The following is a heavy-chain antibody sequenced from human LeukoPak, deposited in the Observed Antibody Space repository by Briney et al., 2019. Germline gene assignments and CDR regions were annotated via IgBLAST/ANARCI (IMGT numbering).Heavy chain of an antibody. CDR1: RFTFSSYS. V-gene: IGHV3-21*01. J-gene: IGHJ4*02. CDR3: ARESSPGYSYGYPLAY. Sequence: GGSLRLSCAASRFTFSSYSMNWVRQAPGKGLEWVSSISSSSSYIYYADSVKGRFTISRDNAKNSLYLQMNSLRADDTAVYYCARESSPGYSYGYPLAYWGQGTLVTVSS. CDR2: ISSSSSYI. D-gene: IGHD5-18*01.